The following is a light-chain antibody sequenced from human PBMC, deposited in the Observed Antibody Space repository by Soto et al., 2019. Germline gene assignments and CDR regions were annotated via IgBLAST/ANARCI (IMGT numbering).Light chain of an antibody. J-gene: IGKJ3*01. V-gene: IGKV3-11*01. CDR2: DSS. CDR3: QQCYSWPPRII. CDR1: QSVNSY. Sequence: EVVLTQSPATLSLSPGDRATLSCRASQSVNSYLAWYQQKPGQAPRLLVYDSSNRAPGIPARFSGSGSGSDFTLTISSLEPEDFAVYYCQQCYSWPPRIIFGPGTKVDFK.